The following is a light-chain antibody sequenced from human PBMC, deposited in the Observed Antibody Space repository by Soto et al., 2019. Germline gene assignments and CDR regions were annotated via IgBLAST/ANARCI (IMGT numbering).Light chain of an antibody. CDR2: AAS. V-gene: IGKV3-15*01. Sequence: EIVLTLSPCTLSLSPGERATLSCRASQSVSSSYLAWYQQKPGQAPRLLIYAASTRAAGIPVRFSASGSGTEFALTISSLQSEDFGVYYCQQNKDWPGTFGQGTKV. CDR1: QSVSSSY. J-gene: IGKJ1*01. CDR3: QQNKDWPGT.